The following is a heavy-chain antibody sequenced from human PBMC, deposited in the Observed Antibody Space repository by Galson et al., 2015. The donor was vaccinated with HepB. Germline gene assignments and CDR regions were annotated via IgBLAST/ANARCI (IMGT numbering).Heavy chain of an antibody. CDR3: ERVGGRLAAAGLFDY. D-gene: IGHD6-13*01. Sequence: SLRLSCAASGFTFSSYWMSWVRQAPGKGLEWVANIKQDGSEKYYVDSVKGRFTISRDNAKNSLYLQMNSLRAEDTAVYYCERVGGRLAAAGLFDYWGQGTLVTVSS. CDR2: IKQDGSEK. J-gene: IGHJ4*02. CDR1: GFTFSSYW. V-gene: IGHV3-7*03.